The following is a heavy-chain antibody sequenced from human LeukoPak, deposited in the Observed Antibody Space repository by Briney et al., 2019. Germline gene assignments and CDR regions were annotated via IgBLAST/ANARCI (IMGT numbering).Heavy chain of an antibody. CDR1: GDSVSSNSAA. V-gene: IGHV6-1*01. Sequence: SQTLSLTCAISGDSVSSNSAAWTWIRQSPSRGLEWLGRTCYRSKWYNDYAVSVKSRITINPDTSKNQFSLQLNSVTPEDTAVYYCARGDDYGDYLLDPWGQGTLVTVSS. CDR2: TCYRSKWYN. J-gene: IGHJ5*02. CDR3: ARGDDYGDYLLDP. D-gene: IGHD4-17*01.